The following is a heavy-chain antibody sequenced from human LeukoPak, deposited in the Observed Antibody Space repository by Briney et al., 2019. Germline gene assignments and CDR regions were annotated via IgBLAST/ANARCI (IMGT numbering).Heavy chain of an antibody. CDR3: ARDADIVVVVAARRNWFDP. CDR2: ISADNGNT. D-gene: IGHD2-15*01. Sequence: ASVKVSCKASGYTFTSYGISWVRQARGQGLEWMGWISADNGNTNYAQKLQGRVTMTTDTSTSTAYMELRSLRSDDTTVYYCARDADIVVVVAARRNWFDPWGQGTLVIVSS. J-gene: IGHJ5*02. CDR1: GYTFTSYG. V-gene: IGHV1-18*01.